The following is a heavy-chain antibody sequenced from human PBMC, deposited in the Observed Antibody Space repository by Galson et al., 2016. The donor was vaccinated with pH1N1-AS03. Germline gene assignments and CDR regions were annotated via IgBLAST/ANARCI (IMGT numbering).Heavy chain of an antibody. CDR3: ARDPRGHCTSTTGPTAYYFGLGV. J-gene: IGHJ6*02. V-gene: IGHV1-2*04. CDR2: INPNSGVT. Sequence: SVKVSCKASGYIFTGFYVHWVRQAPGQGLEWMGWINPNSGVTNYAQKFQAWVTMTRDASISTAYMELYGLKSDDTAVYYCARDPRGHCTSTTGPTAYYFGLGVWGQGTTVIVSS. CDR1: GYIFTGFY. D-gene: IGHD2-2*01.